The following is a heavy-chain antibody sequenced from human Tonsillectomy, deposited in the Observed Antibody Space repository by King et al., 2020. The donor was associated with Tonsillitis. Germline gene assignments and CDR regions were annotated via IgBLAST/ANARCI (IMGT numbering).Heavy chain of an antibody. D-gene: IGHD6-13*01. CDR2: ISGSGSTI. Sequence: VQLVESGGGLVKPGGSLRLSCAASGFTFSDYYMTWIRQPPGKGLEWVAYISGSGSTIYCAVSVKGRFTISRDNAENSLYLQMSSLRAEDTAVYYCARDERNSTFMNAFDIWGQGTMVTVSS. V-gene: IGHV3-11*01. J-gene: IGHJ3*02. CDR3: ARDERNSTFMNAFDI. CDR1: GFTFSDYY.